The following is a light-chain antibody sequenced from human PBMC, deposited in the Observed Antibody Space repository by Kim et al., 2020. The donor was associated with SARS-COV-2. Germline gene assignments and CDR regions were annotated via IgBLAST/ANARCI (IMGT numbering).Light chain of an antibody. Sequence: PEGTVTLTFASTTGTVTMNYHPTWFQPIPGQAPSALIYSTINEYSGTPARFSGSHLEGNAALPLSGVPPEGQAEYYCLISYRGTLVFVGGTQLTVL. V-gene: IGLV7-43*01. CDR2: STI. CDR1: TGTVTMNYH. J-gene: IGLJ3*02. CDR3: LISYRGTLV.